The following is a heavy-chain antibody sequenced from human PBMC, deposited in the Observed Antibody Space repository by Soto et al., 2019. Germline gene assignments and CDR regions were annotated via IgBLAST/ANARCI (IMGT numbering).Heavy chain of an antibody. J-gene: IGHJ6*03. CDR2: ISGRGGTT. CDR1: GLTFSRYA. Sequence: PGGSPRLSRAASGLTFSRYAKNWVRQAPGKGLEWVSGISGRGGTTYYADSVKGRFTISRDNSKNTLYLQVNSLRAEDTAVYFCAKDYGPTRYYYYYYYMDVWGKGTTVTVSS. D-gene: IGHD2-2*01. CDR3: AKDYGPTRYYYYYYYMDV. V-gene: IGHV3-23*01.